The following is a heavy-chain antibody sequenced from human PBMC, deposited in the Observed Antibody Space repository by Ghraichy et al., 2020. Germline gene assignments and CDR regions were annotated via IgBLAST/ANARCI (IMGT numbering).Heavy chain of an antibody. V-gene: IGHV3-23*01. CDR2: ISGSGGST. J-gene: IGHJ4*02. D-gene: IGHD3-10*01. Sequence: GGSLRLSCEASEFTFSNYGMSWVRQVPGKGLEWVSCISGSGGSTFYADSVKGRFTTSRHNSKHTLYLQLSSLRAEDTAVYYCTRLKAVGVWFGEVWGQGTLISVSS. CDR1: EFTFSNYG. CDR3: TRLKAVGVWFGEV.